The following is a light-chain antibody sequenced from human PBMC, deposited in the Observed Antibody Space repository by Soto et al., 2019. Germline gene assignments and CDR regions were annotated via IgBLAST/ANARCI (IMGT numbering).Light chain of an antibody. Sequence: QSVLTQPASVSGSPGQSITISCTGTSSDVGSYNLVSWYQQHPGKAPKLMIYEVSKRPSGVSNRFSGSKSGNTASLTISGLQAEDEADYYCTSYAGSNNYVFGTGTKVTV. CDR1: SSDVGSYNL. CDR2: EVS. J-gene: IGLJ1*01. V-gene: IGLV2-23*02. CDR3: TSYAGSNNYV.